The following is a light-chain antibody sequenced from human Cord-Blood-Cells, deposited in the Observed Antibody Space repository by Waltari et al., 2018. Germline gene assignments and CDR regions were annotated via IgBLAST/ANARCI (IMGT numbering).Light chain of an antibody. Sequence: EIVLTQSPATLSLSPGEIATFSCRASQSVSSYLAWYQQKPGQAPRLLIYDASNRATGIPARFSGSGSGTDFTLTISSLEPEDFAVYYCQQRSNWPPITFGQGTRLEIK. V-gene: IGKV3-11*01. CDR3: QQRSNWPPIT. J-gene: IGKJ5*01. CDR1: QSVSSY. CDR2: DAS.